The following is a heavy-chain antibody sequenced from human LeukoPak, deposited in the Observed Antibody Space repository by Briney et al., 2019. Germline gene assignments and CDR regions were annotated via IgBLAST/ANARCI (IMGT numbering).Heavy chain of an antibody. J-gene: IGHJ3*02. D-gene: IGHD5/OR15-5a*01. CDR3: IRGGIQVSGIDAFDI. V-gene: IGHV3-13*01. CDR2: IGIAGDT. Sequence: GGSLRLSCAASGFTFSSYDMHWVRHAPGRGLEWVSAIGIAGDTYYPDSVKGRFTISRENAKNSMYLQMNSLNDGDTAVYYCIRGGIQVSGIDAFDIWGQGTMVTVPS. CDR1: GFTFSSYD.